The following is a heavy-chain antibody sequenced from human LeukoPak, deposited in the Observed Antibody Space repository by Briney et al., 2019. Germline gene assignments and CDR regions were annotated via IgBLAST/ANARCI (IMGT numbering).Heavy chain of an antibody. Sequence: SETLSLTCAVYGGSFSGYYWSWIRQPPGKGLEWIGEINHMGSTNYNPSLKSRVTISVDTSKNQFSLMVSSVTAADTAVYYCARMGGYSGYATHWGQGTLVTVSS. CDR2: INHMGST. CDR3: ARMGGYSGYATH. J-gene: IGHJ4*02. CDR1: GGSFSGYY. D-gene: IGHD5-12*01. V-gene: IGHV4-34*01.